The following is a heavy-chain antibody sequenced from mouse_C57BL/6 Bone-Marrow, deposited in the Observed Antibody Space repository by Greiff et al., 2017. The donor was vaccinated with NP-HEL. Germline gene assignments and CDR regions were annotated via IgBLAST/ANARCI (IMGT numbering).Heavy chain of an antibody. V-gene: IGHV1-66*01. CDR2: IYPGSGNT. CDR1: GYSFTSYY. Sequence: VKLVESGPELVKPGASVKISCKASGYSFTSYYIHWVKQRPGQGLEWIGWIYPGSGNTKYNEKFKGKATLTADTSSSTAYMQLSSLTSEDSAVYYCARSWFAYWGQGTLVTVSA. J-gene: IGHJ3*01. CDR3: ARSWFAY.